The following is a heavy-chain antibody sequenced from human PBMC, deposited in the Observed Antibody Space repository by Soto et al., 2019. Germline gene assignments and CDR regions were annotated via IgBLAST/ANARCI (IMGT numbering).Heavy chain of an antibody. V-gene: IGHV1-69*06. CDR2: IIPLFGTT. CDR3: AKSWGGEIYYYYSAMDV. CDR1: GGYFNNRQTLNIYP. Sequence: QVQAVQSGAEVKRPGSSVNVSCKASGGYFNNRQTLNIYPISWVRQAPGQGLEWMGGIIPLFGTTNYAQRFQGRVTITADKATSTTYLELNKVTSDDTAVYYCAKSWGGEIYYYYSAMDVWGQGTTVTVSS. D-gene: IGHD3-16*01. J-gene: IGHJ6*01.